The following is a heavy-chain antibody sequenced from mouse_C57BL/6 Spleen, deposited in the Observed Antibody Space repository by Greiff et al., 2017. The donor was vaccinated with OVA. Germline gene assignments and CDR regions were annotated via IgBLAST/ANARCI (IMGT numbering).Heavy chain of an antibody. CDR2: IDPSDSYT. J-gene: IGHJ4*01. V-gene: IGHV1-69*01. Sequence: QVQLKQPGAELVMPGASVKLSCKASGYTFTSYWMHWVKQRPGQGLEWIGEIDPSDSYTTYNQKLKGKSTLTVDKSSSTAYMQPSSLTSEDSAVYYCARRSYGSSYDYAMDYWGKGTSVTVSS. D-gene: IGHD1-1*01. CDR1: GYTFTSYW. CDR3: ARRSYGSSYDYAMDY.